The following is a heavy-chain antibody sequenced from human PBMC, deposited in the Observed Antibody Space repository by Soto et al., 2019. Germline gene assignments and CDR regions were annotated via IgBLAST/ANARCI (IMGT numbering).Heavy chain of an antibody. Sequence: PGGSLRLSCAASGFTFSNFAMHWVRQAPGSGLEWVALIWFDGGYKYHADSVKGRFTISRDNSKNTLYLQMNSLRAEDTAVYYCAKDLPLRYFDWPPPYYFDYWGQGTLVTVSS. CDR1: GFTFSNFA. D-gene: IGHD3-9*01. CDR2: IWFDGGYK. V-gene: IGHV3-33*06. J-gene: IGHJ4*02. CDR3: AKDLPLRYFDWPPPYYFDY.